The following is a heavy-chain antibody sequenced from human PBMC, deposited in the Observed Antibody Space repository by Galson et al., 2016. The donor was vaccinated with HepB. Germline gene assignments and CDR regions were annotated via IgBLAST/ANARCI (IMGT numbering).Heavy chain of an antibody. CDR3: ARDTSYGGQEVY. V-gene: IGHV3-53*01. J-gene: IGHJ4*02. Sequence: SLRLSCAASGISVSNSYMSWVRQAPGKGLEWVSVLYAAGSTFYAGSAKGRFTISRDNSKNTLYLLMNSLRVEDTAVYYCARDTSYGGQEVYWGRGTLVTVSS. CDR2: LYAAGST. CDR1: GISVSNSY. D-gene: IGHD4-23*01.